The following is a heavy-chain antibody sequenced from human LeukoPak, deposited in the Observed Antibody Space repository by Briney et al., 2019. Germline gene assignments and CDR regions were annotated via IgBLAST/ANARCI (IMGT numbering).Heavy chain of an antibody. CDR1: GGTFSSYA. J-gene: IGHJ5*02. CDR3: ARDDGGSYGDYGWFDP. D-gene: IGHD4-17*01. CDR2: IIPIFGTA. V-gene: IGHV1-69*13. Sequence: ASVKVSCKASGGTFSSYAISWVRQAPGQGLEWMGGIIPIFGTANYAQKFQGRVTITADESTSTAYMELSSLRSEDTAVYYCARDDGGSYGDYGWFDPWGQGTLVTVSS.